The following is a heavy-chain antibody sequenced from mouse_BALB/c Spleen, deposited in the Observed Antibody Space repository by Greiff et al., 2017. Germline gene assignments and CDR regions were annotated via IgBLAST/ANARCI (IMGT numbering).Heavy chain of an antibody. CDR2: ISTYNGNT. D-gene: IGHD1-2*01. Sequence: VQLHQSGPEVVRPGVSVKISCKGSGYTFTDYAMHWVKQSHAKSLEWIGVISTYNGNTNYNQKFKGKATMTVDKSSSTAYMELARLTAEDSAIYYCARGGSITTAYDAMDYWGQGTSVTVSS. CDR3: ARGGSITTAYDAMDY. V-gene: IGHV1-67*01. CDR1: GYTFTDYA. J-gene: IGHJ4*01.